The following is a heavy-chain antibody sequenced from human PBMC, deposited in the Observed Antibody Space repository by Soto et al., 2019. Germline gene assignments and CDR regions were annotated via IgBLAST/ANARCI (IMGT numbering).Heavy chain of an antibody. CDR2: IYYSGST. Sequence: SETLSLTCTVSGGSISSSSYYWGWIRHLPGKGLEWIVSIYYSGSTYSHPSLNSRVIISVDTSKTQLSLTLSSVTAADKAVYYCAREVTDYYYYGMDVWGQGTTVTVSS. D-gene: IGHD3-10*01. V-gene: IGHV4-39*02. CDR1: GGSISSSSYY. J-gene: IGHJ6*02. CDR3: AREVTDYYYYGMDV.